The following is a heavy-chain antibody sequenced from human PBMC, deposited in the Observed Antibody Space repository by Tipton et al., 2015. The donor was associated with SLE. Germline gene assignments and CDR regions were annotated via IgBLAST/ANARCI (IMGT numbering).Heavy chain of an antibody. CDR2: IYFSGTT. CDR3: ARWLEAFDS. V-gene: IGHV4-31*03. D-gene: IGHD5-12*01. J-gene: IGHJ4*02. Sequence: GLVKPSQTLSLNCSVSGASITSAGYYWSWMRQYPGKGLEWIGNIYFSGTTYYNPSLKSRVFISEDTSKDQFSLKLASVTAADTGVYYCARWLEAFDSWGQGTLVTVSS. CDR1: GASITSAGYY.